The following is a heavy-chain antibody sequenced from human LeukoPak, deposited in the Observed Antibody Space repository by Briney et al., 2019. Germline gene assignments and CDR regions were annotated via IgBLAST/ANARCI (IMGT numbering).Heavy chain of an antibody. CDR1: GFTFSSYA. CDR2: MSGSGGST. Sequence: GGSLRLSCAASGFTFSSYAMSWVRQAPGKGLEWVSAMSGSGGSTYYADSVKGRFTISRDNSKNTLYLQMNSVRAEDTAVYYCAKGLGVVPAAIGYFDYWGQGTLVTVSS. CDR3: AKGLGVVPAAIGYFDY. V-gene: IGHV3-23*01. D-gene: IGHD2-2*02. J-gene: IGHJ4*02.